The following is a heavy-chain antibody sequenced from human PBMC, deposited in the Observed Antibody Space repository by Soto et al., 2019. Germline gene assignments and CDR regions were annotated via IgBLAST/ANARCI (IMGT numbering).Heavy chain of an antibody. J-gene: IGHJ6*02. CDR1: GYSFSTYW. CDR3: ARRPTEGGTMDX. D-gene: IGHD3-16*01. CDR2: IYPGDSDT. V-gene: IGHV5-51*01. Sequence: GEALKISWKGSGYSFSTYWIAWVRQMPGKGLEWMGIIYPGDSDTRYSMSLQGKVTISADKSISTAYLQWSSLKAPDTAIYYCARRPTEGGTMDXWGQGTTVTVS.